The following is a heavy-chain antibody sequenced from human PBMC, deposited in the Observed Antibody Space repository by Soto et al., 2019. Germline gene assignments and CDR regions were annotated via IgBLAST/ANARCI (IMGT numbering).Heavy chain of an antibody. CDR2: IYYSGST. Sequence: SETLSLTCTVSGGSISSGGYYWSWIRQHPGKGLEWIGYIYYSGSTYYNPSLKSRVTISVDTSKNQFSLKLSSVTAADTAVYYCARDRHGRFDYWGQGTLVTVSS. J-gene: IGHJ4*02. CDR3: ARDRHGRFDY. CDR1: GGSISSGGYY. D-gene: IGHD1-26*01. V-gene: IGHV4-31*03.